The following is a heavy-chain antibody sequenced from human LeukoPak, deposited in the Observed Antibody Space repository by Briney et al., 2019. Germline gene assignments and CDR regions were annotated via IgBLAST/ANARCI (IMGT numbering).Heavy chain of an antibody. Sequence: ASVTVSCKASGYTFTGYYMHWVRQAPGQGLEWMGVIKPSGDTTNYAQKFQGRVTMTRDTSTTTVYTELSSLRSEDTAVYYCAKDLLGNRGYGPPDSWGQGTLVTVSS. CDR1: GYTFTGYY. J-gene: IGHJ4*02. D-gene: IGHD5-18*01. CDR3: AKDLLGNRGYGPPDS. V-gene: IGHV1-46*01. CDR2: IKPSGDTT.